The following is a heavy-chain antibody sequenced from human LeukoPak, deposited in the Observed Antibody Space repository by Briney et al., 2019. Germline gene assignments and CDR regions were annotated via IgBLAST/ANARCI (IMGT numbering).Heavy chain of an antibody. V-gene: IGHV3-48*03. CDR3: ARAAYMVRGVIITPPFDY. CDR2: ISSTGSTI. D-gene: IGHD3-10*01. CDR1: GFTFTGYE. Sequence: PGGSLRLSCAASGFTFTGYEMNWVRQAPGKRLEWVSTISSTGSTINYADSVKGRFTISRDNAKNSLYLQMNSLRAEDTSVYYCARAAYMVRGVIITPPFDYWGQGALVTVSS. J-gene: IGHJ4*02.